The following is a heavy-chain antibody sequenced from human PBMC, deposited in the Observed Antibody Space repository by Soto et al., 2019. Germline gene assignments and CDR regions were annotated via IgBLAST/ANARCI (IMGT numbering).Heavy chain of an antibody. CDR1: GGSISGCY. D-gene: IGHD1-26*01. CDR3: ARDSAVGSPKRGFEY. V-gene: IGHV4-59*01. Sequence: QVHLQESGPGLVRPSETLSLSCTVSGGSISGCYWSWVRQPPGKGLEWIGYISNTWNTNYNPSLKSRVSISVDTSKNQVSLNLRSVTAADTALYYCARDSAVGSPKRGFEYWGPGTLVTVSS. J-gene: IGHJ4*02. CDR2: ISNTWNT.